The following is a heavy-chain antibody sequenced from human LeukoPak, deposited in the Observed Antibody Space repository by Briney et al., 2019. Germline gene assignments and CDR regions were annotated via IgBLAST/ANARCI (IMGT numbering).Heavy chain of an antibody. CDR2: IYYSVST. Sequence: SESLSLTCTVSGGSISSYYWSWIRQPPGKGLEWIGYIYYSVSTNYNPSLKSRVTISVDTSKNQFSLRLSSVTAADTAVYYCARGPPYSSSWSRAEYFQHWGQGTLVTVSS. V-gene: IGHV4-59*01. J-gene: IGHJ1*01. CDR1: GGSISSYY. CDR3: ARGPPYSSSWSRAEYFQH. D-gene: IGHD6-13*01.